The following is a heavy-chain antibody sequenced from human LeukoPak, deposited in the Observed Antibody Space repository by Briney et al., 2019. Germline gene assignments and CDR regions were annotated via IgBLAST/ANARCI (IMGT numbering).Heavy chain of an antibody. CDR2: ISAYNGNT. V-gene: IGHV1-18*01. CDR1: GYTLTSYS. Sequence: ASVRVSCKASGYTLTSYSISWVRQAPGQGLEWMGWISAYNGNTDLAQKLQGRVTMTTDTSTSTAYMELRSLRSDDTAVYYCARGQYFDFWGQGALVTVSS. CDR3: ARGQYFDF. J-gene: IGHJ4*02.